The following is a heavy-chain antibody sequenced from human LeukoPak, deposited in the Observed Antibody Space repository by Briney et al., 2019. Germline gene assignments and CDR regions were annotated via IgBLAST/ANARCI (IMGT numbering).Heavy chain of an antibody. D-gene: IGHD2-2*02. CDR1: GGSFSGYY. V-gene: IGHV4-34*01. CDR3: ARVPAAIVYYYYGMDV. Sequence: SETLSLTCAVYGGSFSGYYWSRIRQPPGKGLEWIGEINHSGSTNYNPSLKSRVTISVDTSKNQFSLKLSSVTAADTAVYYCARVPAAIVYYYYGMDVWGQGTTVTVSS. CDR2: INHSGST. J-gene: IGHJ6*02.